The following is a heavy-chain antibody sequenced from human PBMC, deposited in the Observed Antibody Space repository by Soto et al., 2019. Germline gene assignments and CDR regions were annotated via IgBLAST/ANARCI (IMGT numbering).Heavy chain of an antibody. D-gene: IGHD6-6*01. J-gene: IGHJ4*02. CDR2: ISYDGSNK. V-gene: IGHV3-30*03. CDR1: GFTFSSYG. Sequence: QVQLVESGGGVVQPGRSLRLSCAASGFTFSSYGMHWVRQAPGKGLEWVAVISYDGSNKYYADSVKGRFTISRDNSKNTLYLQMNSLRAEDTAVYYCATAARPGYWGQGTLVTVSS. CDR3: ATAARPGY.